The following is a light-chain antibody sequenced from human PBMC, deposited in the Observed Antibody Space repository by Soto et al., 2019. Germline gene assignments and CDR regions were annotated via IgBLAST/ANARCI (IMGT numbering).Light chain of an antibody. V-gene: IGLV1-51*01. CDR3: GSWDSRLSAYV. CDR2: DDD. CDR1: SSNIGGNS. Sequence: QSVLTQPPSVSAAPGQKVTISCSGSSSNIGGNSVSWYQQFPGTAPKLLIYDDDKRPSGIPDRFSGSKSGTSATLGITGFQTGDEADYYCGSWDSRLSAYVFANGTKVTV. J-gene: IGLJ1*01.